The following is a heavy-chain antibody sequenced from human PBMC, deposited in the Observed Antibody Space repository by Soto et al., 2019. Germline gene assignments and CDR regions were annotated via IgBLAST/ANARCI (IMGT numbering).Heavy chain of an antibody. D-gene: IGHD3-3*01. CDR3: SWSRSINYYFDS. CDR2: IKSRGSGGTT. CDR1: GFKFSDAW. V-gene: IGHV3-15*01. Sequence: KTGGSLRLSCAASGFKFSDAWMSWVRQAPGKGPEWVGRIKSRGSGGTTDYAAPVKGRFTISRDDPQNTLFLQMNSLKTEDTAVYYCSWSRSINYYFDSWGQGTLVTVSS. J-gene: IGHJ4*02.